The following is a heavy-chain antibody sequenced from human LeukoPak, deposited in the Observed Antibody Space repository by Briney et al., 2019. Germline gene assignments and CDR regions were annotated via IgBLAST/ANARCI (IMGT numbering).Heavy chain of an antibody. CDR3: AGPSQVTRFAY. Sequence: PSETLSLTCTVSGGSISSSTYHWGWLRQPPGKGLEWIGSIYYSGDTYYNPSLESRVTISVDTSKNQFSLRLSSVTASDTAIYYCAGPSQVTRFAYWGQGTLVTVSS. CDR2: IYYSGDT. CDR1: GGSISSSTYH. V-gene: IGHV4-39*01. J-gene: IGHJ4*02. D-gene: IGHD4-11*01.